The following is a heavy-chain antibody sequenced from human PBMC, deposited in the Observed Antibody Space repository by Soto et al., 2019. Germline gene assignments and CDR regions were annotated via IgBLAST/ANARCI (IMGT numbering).Heavy chain of an antibody. CDR1: GFTFSSYA. CDR3: AKDGPYYYGSGSYYGVDY. D-gene: IGHD3-10*01. CDR2: ISPDGRNT. J-gene: IGHJ4*02. V-gene: IGHV3-64*01. Sequence: EVQLVESGGGLVQPGGSLRLSCAASGFTFSSYAMHWVRQAPGKGLEYVSAISPDGRNTYYANSVKGRFTISRDNSNDSLYLQLGSLRAEDMAVYYCAKDGPYYYGSGSYYGVDYWGQGTLVTVSS.